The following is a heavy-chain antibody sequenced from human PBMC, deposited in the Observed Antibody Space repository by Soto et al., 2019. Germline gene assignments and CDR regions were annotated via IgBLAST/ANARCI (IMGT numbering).Heavy chain of an antibody. CDR2: IDPSDSYT. D-gene: IGHD2-15*01. CDR1: GYSFTSYW. J-gene: IGHJ6*01. CDR3: ARHQVDYYYYGMDV. V-gene: IGHV5-10-1*01. Sequence: GESLKISCKGSGYSFTSYWISWVRQMPGKGLEWMGRIDPSDSYTNYSPSFQGHVTISADKSINTAYLQWSSLKASDTAMYYCARHQVDYYYYGMDVWGQGTTVTVSS.